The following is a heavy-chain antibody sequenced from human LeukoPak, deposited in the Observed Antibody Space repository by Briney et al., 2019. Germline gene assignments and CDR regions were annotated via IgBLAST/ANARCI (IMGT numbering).Heavy chain of an antibody. CDR3: AREAYDSSGYVDY. V-gene: IGHV4-34*01. CDR1: GGSFSGYY. CDR2: INHSGST. D-gene: IGHD3-22*01. J-gene: IGHJ4*02. Sequence: PSETLSLTCAVYGGSFSGYYWSWIRQPPGKGLEWIGEINHSGSTNYNPSLKRRVTISVDTSKNQFSLKLSSVTAADTAVYYCAREAYDSSGYVDYWGQGTLVTVSS.